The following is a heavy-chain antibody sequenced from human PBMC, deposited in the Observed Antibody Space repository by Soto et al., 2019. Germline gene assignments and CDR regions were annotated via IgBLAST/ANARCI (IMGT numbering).Heavy chain of an antibody. CDR3: ATYFSGGSCYLDY. J-gene: IGHJ4*02. Sequence: QVQLQESGPGLVKPSQTLSLTCTVSGGSISSGGYYWSWIRQHPGKGLEWIGYIYYSGSTYYNPSPKSRVTXSXDXXKNQFSLKLSSVTAADTAVYYCATYFSGGSCYLDYWGQGTLVTVSS. CDR2: IYYSGST. CDR1: GGSISSGGYY. V-gene: IGHV4-31*03. D-gene: IGHD2-15*01.